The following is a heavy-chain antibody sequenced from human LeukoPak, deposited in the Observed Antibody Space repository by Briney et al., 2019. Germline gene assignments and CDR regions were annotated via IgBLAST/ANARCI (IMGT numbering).Heavy chain of an antibody. V-gene: IGHV4-39*07. CDR3: ARSRPSPLTYYGMDV. Sequence: SETLSLTCAVSGGSINSRTYYWGWIRQPPGKGLEWIGSIYYSGSTYYNPSLKSRVTISVDTSKNQFSLKLSSVTAADTAVYYCARSRPSPLTYYGMDVWGQGTTVTVSS. CDR2: IYYSGST. J-gene: IGHJ6*02. D-gene: IGHD3-9*01. CDR1: GGSINSRTYY.